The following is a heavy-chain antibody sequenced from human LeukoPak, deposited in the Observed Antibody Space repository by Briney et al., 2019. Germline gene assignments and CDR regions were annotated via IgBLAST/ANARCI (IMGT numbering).Heavy chain of an antibody. J-gene: IGHJ4*02. V-gene: IGHV3-11*04. CDR3: ARDLVYGSGSYDY. Sequence: GGSLRLSCAASGFTFSDYYMSWIRQAPGKGLEWVSYISSSGSTIYYADSVKGRFTISRDNAKNTLYLQMNSLRAEDTAVYYCARDLVYGSGSYDYWGQGTLVTVSS. D-gene: IGHD3-10*01. CDR1: GFTFSDYY. CDR2: ISSSGSTI.